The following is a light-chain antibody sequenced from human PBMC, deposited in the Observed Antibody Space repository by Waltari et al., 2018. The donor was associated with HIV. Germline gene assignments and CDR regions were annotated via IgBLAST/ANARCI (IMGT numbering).Light chain of an antibody. V-gene: IGLV3-21*01. CDR3: QLWETSTDHYV. J-gene: IGLJ1*01. CDR1: NIGSHS. Sequence: SYILTQPPSVSVAPGKTASITCGGNNIGSHSVHWYQQKPGQAPVLVIYYNDDRPSGMPERCAGAKAGNTATLTISRVEAGDEADYYCQLWETSTDHYVFGTGTKVTVL. CDR2: YND.